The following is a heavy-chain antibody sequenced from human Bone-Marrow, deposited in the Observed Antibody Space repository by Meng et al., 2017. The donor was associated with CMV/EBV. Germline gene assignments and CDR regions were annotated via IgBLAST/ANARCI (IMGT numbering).Heavy chain of an antibody. CDR1: GFTFSSND. Sequence: ESLKISCAASGFTFSSNDMHWVRQATGKGLEWVSYISSSGSTIYYADSVKGRFTISRDNAKNSLYLQMNSLRAEDTAVYYCARDRGSVLRFLEWPSLFDYWGHGTLVTVSS. J-gene: IGHJ4*01. D-gene: IGHD3-3*01. CDR3: ARDRGSVLRFLEWPSLFDY. V-gene: IGHV3-48*04. CDR2: ISSSGSTI.